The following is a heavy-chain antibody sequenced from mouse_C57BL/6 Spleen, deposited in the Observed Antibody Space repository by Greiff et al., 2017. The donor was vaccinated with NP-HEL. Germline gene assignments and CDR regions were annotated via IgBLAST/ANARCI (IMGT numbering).Heavy chain of an antibody. CDR3: ERAYYYGSFDY. D-gene: IGHD1-1*01. Sequence: EVHLVESGGGLVKPGGSLKLSCAASGFTFSDYGMHWVRQAPEKGLEWVAYISSGSSTIYYAATVKGRFTISRDNAKNTLFLQMTSLRSEDTAMYYCERAYYYGSFDYWGQGTTLTVSS. CDR2: ISSGSSTI. CDR1: GFTFSDYG. J-gene: IGHJ2*01. V-gene: IGHV5-17*01.